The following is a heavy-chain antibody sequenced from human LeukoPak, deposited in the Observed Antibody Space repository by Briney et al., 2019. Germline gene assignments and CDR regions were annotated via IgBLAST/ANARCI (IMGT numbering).Heavy chain of an antibody. J-gene: IGHJ5*02. CDR3: ARFSRQLVPWYDP. V-gene: IGHV1-69*04. CDR2: IIPILGIA. CDR1: GGTFSSYA. D-gene: IGHD6-13*01. Sequence: SVKVSCKASGGTFSSYAISWVRQAPGQGLEWMGRIIPILGIANYAQKFQGRVTITADKSTSTAYMELSSLRSEDTAVYYCARFSRQLVPWYDPWGQGTLVTVSS.